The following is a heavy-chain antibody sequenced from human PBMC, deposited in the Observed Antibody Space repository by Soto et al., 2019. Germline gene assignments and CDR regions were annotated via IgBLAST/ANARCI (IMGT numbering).Heavy chain of an antibody. V-gene: IGHV1-18*04. Sequence: QVQLVQSGGEVRKAGASVRVSCKTSGYPFTSYDISWVRQAPGQGLEWMGWINPYNGDTNYTQTFQGRVTMTKDTSTTTVYMERRSLKFDDTAVYFCARDPVAGHFDNWGQGTLVTVSS. CDR1: GYPFTSYD. CDR3: ARDPVAGHFDN. D-gene: IGHD6-19*01. J-gene: IGHJ4*02. CDR2: INPYNGDT.